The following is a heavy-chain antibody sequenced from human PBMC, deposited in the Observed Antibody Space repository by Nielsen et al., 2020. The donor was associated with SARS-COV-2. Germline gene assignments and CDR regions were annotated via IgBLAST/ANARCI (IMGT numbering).Heavy chain of an antibody. D-gene: IGHD3-22*01. Sequence: GGSLRLSCAASGFTFSSYSMNWVRQAPGKGLEWVSSISSSSSYIYYADSEKGRFTISRDNAKNSLYLQMNSLRAEDTAVYYCARDADYYDSSGSIAPFDYWGQGTLVTVSS. CDR2: ISSSSSYI. CDR3: ARDADYYDSSGSIAPFDY. J-gene: IGHJ4*02. V-gene: IGHV3-21*01. CDR1: GFTFSSYS.